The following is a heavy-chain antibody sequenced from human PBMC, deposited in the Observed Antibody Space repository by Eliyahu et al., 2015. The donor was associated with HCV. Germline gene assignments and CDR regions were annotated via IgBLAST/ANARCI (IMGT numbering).Heavy chain of an antibody. CDR3: VRDSLDSGDYLLRFDY. Sequence: EVQLVESGGDLVQPGGSLRLSCVVSGFPFXXFGXGWVRHAPGKGLEWVANIKSDGSETYYVGSVRGRFTISRDNARNSLYLQMNSLRAEDTAVYYCVRDSLDSGDYLLRFDYWGQGILVTVSS. J-gene: IGHJ4*01. CDR2: IKSDGSET. V-gene: IGHV3-7*01. CDR1: GFPFXXFG. D-gene: IGHD4-17*01.